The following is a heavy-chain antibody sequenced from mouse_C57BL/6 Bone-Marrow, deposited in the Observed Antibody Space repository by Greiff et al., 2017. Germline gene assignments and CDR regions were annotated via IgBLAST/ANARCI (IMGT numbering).Heavy chain of an antibody. V-gene: IGHV1-53*01. Sequence: VKLVEPGTELVKPGASVKLSCKASGYTFTSYWMHWVKQRPGQGLEWIGNINPSNGGTNYNEKFKSKATLTVDKSSSTAYMQLSSLTSEDSAVYYCARRVWEGYFDVWGTGTTVTVSS. CDR1: GYTFTSYW. CDR3: ARRVWEGYFDV. J-gene: IGHJ1*03. CDR2: INPSNGGT. D-gene: IGHD4-1*01.